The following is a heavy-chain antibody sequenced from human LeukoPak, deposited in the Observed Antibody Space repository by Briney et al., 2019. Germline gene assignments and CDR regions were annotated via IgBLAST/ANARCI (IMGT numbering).Heavy chain of an antibody. Sequence: SETLSLTCAVSGGSISSGDYYWSWIRQPPGKGLEWIGYIYYSGSTYYNPSLKGRVTISVDTSKNQFSLKLSSVTAADTAVYYCARSSGLALRSGYYYANWYFDLWGRGTLVTVSS. J-gene: IGHJ2*01. D-gene: IGHD3-22*01. CDR2: IYYSGST. V-gene: IGHV4-30-4*01. CDR1: GGSISSGDYY. CDR3: ARSSGLALRSGYYYANWYFDL.